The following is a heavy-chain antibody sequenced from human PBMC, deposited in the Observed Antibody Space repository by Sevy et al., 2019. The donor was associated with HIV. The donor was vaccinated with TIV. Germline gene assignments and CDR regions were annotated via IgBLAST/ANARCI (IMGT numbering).Heavy chain of an antibody. J-gene: IGHJ6*02. CDR1: EFTFSSYA. CDR3: AKGYCSGGSCPRDYYYYGMDV. Sequence: GGSLRLSCAASEFTFSSYAMSWVRQAPGKGLEWVSSVSGSGRYTYYADSVEGRFTISGDNSKNSLYVQMNSLRAEDTAVYFCAKGYCSGGSCPRDYYYYGMDVWGQGTTVTVSS. CDR2: VSGSGRYT. D-gene: IGHD2-15*01. V-gene: IGHV3-23*01.